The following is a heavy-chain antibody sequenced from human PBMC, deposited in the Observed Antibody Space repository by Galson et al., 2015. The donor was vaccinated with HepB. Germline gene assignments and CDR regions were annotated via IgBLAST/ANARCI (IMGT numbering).Heavy chain of an antibody. CDR2: ITESGSTT. Sequence: SLRLSCAASGLTFTRYHMNWVRQAPGKGLEWVSAITESGSTTFYADSVKGRFTISRGNSKSTLYLQMNSLRAEDTAVYYCAKVTWDNYDDSGTDYWGQGTLVTVSS. CDR1: GLTFTRYH. V-gene: IGHV3-23*01. J-gene: IGHJ4*02. D-gene: IGHD3-16*01. CDR3: AKVTWDNYDDSGTDY.